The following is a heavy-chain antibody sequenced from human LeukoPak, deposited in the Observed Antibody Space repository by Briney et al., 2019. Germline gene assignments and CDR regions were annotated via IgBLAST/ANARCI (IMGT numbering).Heavy chain of an antibody. CDR1: GGSFSGYY. Sequence: PSETLSLTCAVYGGSFSGYYWSWIRQSPGKGLEWIGSVFYTGSTYYNPSLKSRVTISIDTSMNEFALSLSSVTAADTAVYYCARHVMGHCTAGSCPALHYWGQGTLVSVSS. D-gene: IGHD2-15*01. J-gene: IGHJ4*02. CDR2: VFYTGST. V-gene: IGHV4-34*12. CDR3: ARHVMGHCTAGSCPALHY.